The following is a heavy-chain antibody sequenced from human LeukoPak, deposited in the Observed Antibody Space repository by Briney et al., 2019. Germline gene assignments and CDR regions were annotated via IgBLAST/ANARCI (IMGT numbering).Heavy chain of an antibody. D-gene: IGHD2-2*01. CDR1: GFSFTTYW. J-gene: IGHJ4*02. CDR3: AKVGCSSTSCPPSLLDY. V-gene: IGHV3-7*01. CDR2: IKQDGTEK. Sequence: GSLRLSCAASGFSFTTYWMSWVRQAPGKGLEWVANIKQDGTEKYYVDSVKGRFTISRDNAKNSLYLQMNSLRVEDTAVYYCAKVGCSSTSCPPSLLDYWGQGTLVTVSS.